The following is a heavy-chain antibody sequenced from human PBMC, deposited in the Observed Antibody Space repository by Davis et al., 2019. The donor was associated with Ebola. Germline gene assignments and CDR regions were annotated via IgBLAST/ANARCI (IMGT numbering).Heavy chain of an antibody. D-gene: IGHD3-16*01. Sequence: AASVKVSCKASGGTFSSYAISWVRQAPGQRLEWMGGIIPVFATTNYAQKFQGRVTITADESTSTAYMELSSLRSEDTAVYYCARGLGAWAVPGFWGQGTLVTVSS. CDR3: ARGLGAWAVPGF. CDR2: IIPVFATT. J-gene: IGHJ4*02. CDR1: GGTFSSYA. V-gene: IGHV1-69*13.